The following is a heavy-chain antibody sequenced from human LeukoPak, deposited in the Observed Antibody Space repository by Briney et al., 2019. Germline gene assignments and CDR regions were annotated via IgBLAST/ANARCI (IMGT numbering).Heavy chain of an antibody. V-gene: IGHV3-7*01. CDR1: AFSFRTYW. Sequence: PGGSLRPSCVASAFSFRTYWMNWVRQAPGKGLEWVANINQDGSVKHYLDSVKGRFTISRDNAKNSLYLQMNSLRADDTAVYYCAVIDSNGWQVGLDYWGQGTQVTVSS. CDR3: AVIDSNGWQVGLDY. CDR2: INQDGSVK. J-gene: IGHJ4*02. D-gene: IGHD6-19*01.